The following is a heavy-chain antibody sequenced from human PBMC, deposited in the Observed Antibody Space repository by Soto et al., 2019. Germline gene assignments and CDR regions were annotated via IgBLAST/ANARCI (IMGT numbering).Heavy chain of an antibody. CDR3: ARATSYAGDY. Sequence: PSETLSLTCAVYGGSFSGYYWSWIRQPPGKGLEWIGEINHSGSTNYNPSLKSRVTISVDTSKNQFSLKLSSVTAADTAVYYCARATSYAGDYWGQGTLVTVSS. J-gene: IGHJ4*02. D-gene: IGHD2-2*01. CDR1: GGSFSGYY. V-gene: IGHV4-34*01. CDR2: INHSGST.